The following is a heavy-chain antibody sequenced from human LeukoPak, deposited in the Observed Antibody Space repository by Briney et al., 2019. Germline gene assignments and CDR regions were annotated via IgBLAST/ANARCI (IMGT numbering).Heavy chain of an antibody. CDR1: GYTFTGYY. D-gene: IGHD3-10*01. CDR2: INPNSGGT. J-gene: IGHJ4*02. V-gene: IGHV1-2*06. CDR3: AMEKFGQLPTTDY. Sequence: ASVKVSCKASGYTFTGYYMHWVRQAPGQGLEWMGRINPNSGGTNYAQKFQGRVTMTRDTSISTAYMELSRLRSDDTAVYYCAMEKFGQLPTTDYWGQGTLVTVSS.